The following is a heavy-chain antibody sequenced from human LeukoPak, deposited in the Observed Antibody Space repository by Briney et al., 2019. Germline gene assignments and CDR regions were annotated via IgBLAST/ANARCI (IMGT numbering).Heavy chain of an antibody. D-gene: IGHD3-10*01. V-gene: IGHV3-30*18. CDR3: AKDYGSGIGYFDY. CDR2: ISYDGSNK. J-gene: IGHJ4*02. Sequence: GGSLRLSCAASGFTFSSCGMHWARQAPGKGLEWVAVISYDGSNKYYADSVKGRFTISRDNSKNTLYLQLNNLRAEDTAVYYCAKDYGSGIGYFDYWGQGTLVTVSS. CDR1: GFTFSSCG.